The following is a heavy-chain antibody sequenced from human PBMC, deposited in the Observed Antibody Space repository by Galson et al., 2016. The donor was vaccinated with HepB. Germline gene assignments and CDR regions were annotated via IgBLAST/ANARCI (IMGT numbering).Heavy chain of an antibody. V-gene: IGHV4-61*05. J-gene: IGHJ6*02. D-gene: IGHD3/OR15-3a*01. CDR3: ARQSRLGLRPKGMDV. CDR2: IYYTGST. Sequence: ETLSLTCTVSGASISSSSYFWGWLRQTPGKGLEWIGYIYYTGSTNYSPSLKSRVIISIDRSNNQFSLKLRSVTAADTAVYYCARQSRLGLRPKGMDVWGQGTTVTVSS. CDR1: GASISSSSYF.